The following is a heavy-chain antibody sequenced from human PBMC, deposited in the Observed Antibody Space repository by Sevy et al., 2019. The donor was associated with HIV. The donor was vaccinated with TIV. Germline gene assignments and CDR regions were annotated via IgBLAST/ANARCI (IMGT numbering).Heavy chain of an antibody. J-gene: IGHJ4*02. V-gene: IGHV5-51*01. Sequence: GESLKISCKGSGYNFPNYGIAWVRQMPGKDLEWIGIIYPGDSDVRYSPSFQGQVTFSADKSISTAYLQWSSLKASDSAIYSCARGVLASYFDYWGQGTLVTVSS. CDR2: IYPGDSDV. D-gene: IGHD2-8*01. CDR1: GYNFPNYG. CDR3: ARGVLASYFDY.